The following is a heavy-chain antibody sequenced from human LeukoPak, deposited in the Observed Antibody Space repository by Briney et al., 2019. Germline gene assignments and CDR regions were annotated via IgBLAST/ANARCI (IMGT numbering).Heavy chain of an antibody. Sequence: SVKVSCKASGGTFSSYAISWVRQAPGQELEWMGRIIPIFGTASYAQKFQGRVTITTDESTSTAYMELSSLRSEDTAVYYCASKPRRYSGYVGEDAFDIWGQGTMVTVSS. J-gene: IGHJ3*02. CDR1: GGTFSSYA. V-gene: IGHV1-69*05. CDR2: IIPIFGTA. D-gene: IGHD5-12*01. CDR3: ASKPRRYSGYVGEDAFDI.